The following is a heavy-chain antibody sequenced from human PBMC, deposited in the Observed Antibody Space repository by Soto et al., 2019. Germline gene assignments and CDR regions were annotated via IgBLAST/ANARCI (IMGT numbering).Heavy chain of an antibody. CDR3: ASRGMYYYSSGYYLGY. J-gene: IGHJ4*02. CDR2: IIPIFGTA. Sequence: QVQLVQSGAEVKKPGSSVKVSCKASGGTFSSYAISWVRQAPGQGLEWMGGIIPIFGTANYAQKFQGRVTMPADESTSTAYMELSSLRSEDTAVYYCASRGMYYYSSGYYLGYWGQGTLVTVSS. D-gene: IGHD3-22*01. V-gene: IGHV1-69*12. CDR1: GGTFSSYA.